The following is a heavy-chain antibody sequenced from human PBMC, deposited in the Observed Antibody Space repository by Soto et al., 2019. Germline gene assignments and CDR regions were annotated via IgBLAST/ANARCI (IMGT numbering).Heavy chain of an antibody. V-gene: IGHV3-30*18. Sequence: QVQLVESGGGVVQPGRSLRLSCAASGFTFSSYGMHWVRQAPGKGLEWVAVISYDGSNKYYADSVKGRFTISRDNSKNTLYLQMNSLRAEDTAVYYCAKDGAVALGYWGQGTLVTVSS. CDR1: GFTFSSYG. CDR2: ISYDGSNK. CDR3: AKDGAVALGY. D-gene: IGHD6-19*01. J-gene: IGHJ4*02.